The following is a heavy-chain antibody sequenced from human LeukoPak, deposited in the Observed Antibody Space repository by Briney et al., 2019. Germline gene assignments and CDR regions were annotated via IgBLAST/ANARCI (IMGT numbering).Heavy chain of an antibody. CDR1: GYTFTSYG. CDR3: AREEAEAVAGMVESFQH. V-gene: IGHV1-18*01. CDR2: ISAYNGNT. J-gene: IGHJ1*01. Sequence: ASVKVSCKASGYTFTSYGISWVRQAPGQGLEWMGWISAYNGNTNYAQKLQGRVTMTTDTSTSTAYMELRSLRSDDTAVYYCAREEAEAVAGMVESFQHWARAPWSPSPQ. D-gene: IGHD6-19*01.